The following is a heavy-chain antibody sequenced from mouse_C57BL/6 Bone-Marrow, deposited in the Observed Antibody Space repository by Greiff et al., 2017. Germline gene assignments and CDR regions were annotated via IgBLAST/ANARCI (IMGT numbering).Heavy chain of an antibody. CDR2: ISSGGSYT. Sequence: EVMLVESGGDLVKPGGSLKLSCAASGFTFSSYGMSWVRQTPDKRLEWVATISSGGSYTYYPDSVKGRFTISRDNAKNTLYLQMSSLKSEDTAMYYCARRYGKRMDYWGQGTSVTGSS. CDR1: GFTFSSYG. D-gene: IGHD2-1*01. V-gene: IGHV5-6*02. CDR3: ARRYGKRMDY. J-gene: IGHJ4*01.